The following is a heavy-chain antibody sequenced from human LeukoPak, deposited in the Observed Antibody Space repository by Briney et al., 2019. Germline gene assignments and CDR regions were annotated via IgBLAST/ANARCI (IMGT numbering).Heavy chain of an antibody. CDR2: IIPIFGTA. CDR1: GGTFSSYA. J-gene: IGHJ5*02. D-gene: IGHD5-18*01. V-gene: IGHV1-69*13. CDR3: AREAAGYANWFDP. Sequence: SVKVSCKASGGTFSSYAISWVRQAPGQGLEWMGGIIPIFGTANYAQKFQGRVTITADESTSTAYMELSSLRSEDAAVYYCAREAAGYANWFDPWGQGTLVTVSS.